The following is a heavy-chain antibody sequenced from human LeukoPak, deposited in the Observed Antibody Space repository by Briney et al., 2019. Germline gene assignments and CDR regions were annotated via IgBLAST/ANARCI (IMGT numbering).Heavy chain of an antibody. V-gene: IGHV1-24*01. CDR3: ATAKGGGYSYGYVVTWGYYFDY. CDR2: FDPEDGET. D-gene: IGHD5-18*01. J-gene: IGHJ4*02. Sequence: ASVNVSCKVSGYTLTELSMHWVRQAPGKGLEWMGGFDPEDGETIYAQKFQGRVTMTEDTSTDTAYMELSSLRSEDTAVYYCATAKGGGYSYGYVVTWGYYFDYWGQGTLVTVSS. CDR1: GYTLTELS.